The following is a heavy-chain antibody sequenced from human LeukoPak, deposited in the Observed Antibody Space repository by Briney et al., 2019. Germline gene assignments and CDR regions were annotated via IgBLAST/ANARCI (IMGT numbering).Heavy chain of an antibody. CDR3: AKDQGGTGDAFDI. D-gene: IGHD1-26*01. J-gene: IGHJ3*02. CDR1: GFTFSSYG. CDR2: IRYDGSNK. Sequence: GGSLRLSCAASGFTFSSYGMHWVRQAPGKGPEWVAFIRYDGSNKYYADSVKGRFTISRDNSKNTLYLQINSLRAEDTAVYYCAKDQGGTGDAFDIWGQGTMVTVSS. V-gene: IGHV3-30*02.